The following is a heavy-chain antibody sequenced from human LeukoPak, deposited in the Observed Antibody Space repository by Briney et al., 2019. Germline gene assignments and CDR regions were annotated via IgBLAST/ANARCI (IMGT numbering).Heavy chain of an antibody. Sequence: SETLSLTCTVSGGSISSYYWSWIRQPPGKGLEWIGYIFYSGSTSYNPSLKSRVTISVDTSKHQFSLKLSSVTAADTAVYYCARRITSSGWYRDDYWGQGTLVTVSS. J-gene: IGHJ4*02. D-gene: IGHD6-19*01. V-gene: IGHV4-59*08. CDR1: GGSISSYY. CDR2: IFYSGST. CDR3: ARRITSSGWYRDDY.